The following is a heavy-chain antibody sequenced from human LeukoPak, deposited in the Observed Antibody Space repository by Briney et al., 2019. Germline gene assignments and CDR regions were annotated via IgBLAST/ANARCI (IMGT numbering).Heavy chain of an antibody. CDR1: GFTFSSYA. J-gene: IGHJ4*02. Sequence: GGSLRLSCAASGFTFSSYAMSWVRQAPGKGLEWVSAISGSGGSTYYADSVKGRFTISRDNSKNALYLQMNSLRVEDTAMYYCVRSLSLSYWGQGALVTVSS. CDR2: ISGSGGST. CDR3: VRSLSLSY. V-gene: IGHV3-23*01.